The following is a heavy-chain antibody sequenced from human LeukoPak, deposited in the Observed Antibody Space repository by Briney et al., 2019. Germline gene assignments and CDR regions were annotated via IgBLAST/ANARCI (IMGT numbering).Heavy chain of an antibody. V-gene: IGHV3-21*01. J-gene: IGHJ6*02. CDR3: ARDFIKNYYYGMDV. Sequence: GGSLRLSCVASGFTFSSFWMSWVRQAPGKGLEWVSSISSSSSYIYYADSVKGRFTISRDNAKNSLYLQMNSLRAEDTAVYYCARDFIKNYYYGMDVWGQGTTVTVSS. CDR1: GFTFSSFW. CDR2: ISSSSSYI.